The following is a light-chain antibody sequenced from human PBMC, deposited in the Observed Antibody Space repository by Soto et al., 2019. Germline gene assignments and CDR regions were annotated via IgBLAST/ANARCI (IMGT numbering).Light chain of an antibody. V-gene: IGKV3-15*01. CDR1: QTIDTN. CDR2: GAS. J-gene: IGKJ1*01. Sequence: EIVMTQSPGTLSVSPGERATLSCRASQTIDTNLAWYQQKPGQAPRLLIFGASTMATGIPARFSGSGSGTEFSLTITSLQSEDFALYYCQQYNNRPPWTFGQGTKVEVK. CDR3: QQYNNRPPWT.